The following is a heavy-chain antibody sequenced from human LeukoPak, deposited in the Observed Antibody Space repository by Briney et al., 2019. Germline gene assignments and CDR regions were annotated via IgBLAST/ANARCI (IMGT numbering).Heavy chain of an antibody. Sequence: SVKVSCKASGYTFTIYYMHWVRQAPGQGLEWMGGIIPIFGTANYAQKFQGRVTITADESTSTAYMELSSLRSEDTAVYYCAREPRAGDYWGQGTLVTVSS. CDR1: GYTFTIYY. J-gene: IGHJ4*02. V-gene: IGHV1-69*13. CDR2: IIPIFGTA. CDR3: AREPRAGDY.